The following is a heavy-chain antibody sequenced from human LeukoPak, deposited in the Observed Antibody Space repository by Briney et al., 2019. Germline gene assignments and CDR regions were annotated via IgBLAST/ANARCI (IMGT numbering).Heavy chain of an antibody. J-gene: IGHJ6*02. CDR3: GRGGSAAGSLYYYYGMDV. CDR2: IHSSGSN. Sequence: PQTLSLTCTVAGGSISSYYWSWIRQPPRKGLEWIGYIHSSGSNNYNPSLKSRVTISVATPKKQSSLKLSSVTAAATAFYFCGRGGSAAGSLYYYYGMDVWGQGTTVSVSS. D-gene: IGHD6-13*01. V-gene: IGHV4-59*01. CDR1: GGSISSYY.